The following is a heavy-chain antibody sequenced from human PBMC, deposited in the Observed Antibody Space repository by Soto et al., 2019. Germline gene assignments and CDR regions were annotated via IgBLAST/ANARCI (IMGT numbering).Heavy chain of an antibody. V-gene: IGHV3-30-3*01. D-gene: IGHD2-15*01. CDR3: AREHLRSHLCSGGSCYSRAGAFDI. CDR2: ISYDGSNK. Sequence: PDGSLRLSCAASGFTFGSYAMHWVRQAPGKGLERGAVISYDGSNKYYADSVKGRFTISRDNSKKTLDLQMNSLRAEDTAVYYCAREHLRSHLCSGGSCYSRAGAFDIWGQGTMVT. CDR1: GFTFGSYA. J-gene: IGHJ3*02.